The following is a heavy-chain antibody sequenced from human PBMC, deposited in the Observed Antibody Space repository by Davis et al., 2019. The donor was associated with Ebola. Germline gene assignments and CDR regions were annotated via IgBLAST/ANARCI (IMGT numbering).Heavy chain of an antibody. CDR3: TRDTRSSGWYGDFDS. Sequence: GESLKISCAASGFTFSDYYMNWIRQAPGKGLAWVSYISCSGTTMYYADSVKGRFTISRDHAKSSLYLQMNSLRDEDTAVYYCTRDTRSSGWYGDFDSWGQGTLVTVSS. D-gene: IGHD6-19*01. J-gene: IGHJ4*02. V-gene: IGHV3-11*01. CDR2: ISCSGTTM. CDR1: GFTFSDYY.